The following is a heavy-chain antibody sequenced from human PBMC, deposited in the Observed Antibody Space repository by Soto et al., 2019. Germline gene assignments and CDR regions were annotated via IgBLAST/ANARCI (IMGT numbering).Heavy chain of an antibody. Sequence: GGSLRLSCAASGFTFSSYEMNWVRQAPGKGLEWVSYISSSGSTIYYADSVKGRFTISRDNAKNSLYLQMNSLRAEDTAVYYCARGYYDSSGYYLYWGQGALVTVSS. V-gene: IGHV3-48*03. D-gene: IGHD3-22*01. CDR3: ARGYYDSSGYYLY. CDR2: ISSSGSTI. J-gene: IGHJ4*02. CDR1: GFTFSSYE.